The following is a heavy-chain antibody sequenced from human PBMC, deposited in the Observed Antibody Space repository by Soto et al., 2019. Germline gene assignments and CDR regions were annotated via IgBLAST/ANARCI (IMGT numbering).Heavy chain of an antibody. CDR3: AKEGTYCSGGTCYPHFDY. V-gene: IGHV3-33*06. J-gene: IGHJ4*02. CDR2: IWNDGSNK. CDR1: GFTFSSYG. D-gene: IGHD2-15*01. Sequence: QVQLVESGGGVVQPGRSLRLSCAASGFTFSSYGMHWVRQAPGKGLEWVAVIWNDGSNKYYADSVKGRFTISRDNSKNTLNQNMNSQRAEEKAVYYCAKEGTYCSGGTCYPHFDYWGQGTLVTVSS.